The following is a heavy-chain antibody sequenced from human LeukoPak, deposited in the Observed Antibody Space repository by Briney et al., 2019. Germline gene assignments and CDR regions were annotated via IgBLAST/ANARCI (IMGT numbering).Heavy chain of an antibody. CDR2: ISSSGSTI. CDR3: ATRPWLGSVSARDY. V-gene: IGHV3-11*04. Sequence: PGGSLRLSCAASGFTFSDYYMSWIRQAPGKGLEWVSYISSSGSTIYYADSVKGRFTISRDNAKNSLYLQMNSLRAEDTAEYYCATRPWLGSVSARDYWGQGTLVTVSS. CDR1: GFTFSDYY. J-gene: IGHJ4*02. D-gene: IGHD6-6*01.